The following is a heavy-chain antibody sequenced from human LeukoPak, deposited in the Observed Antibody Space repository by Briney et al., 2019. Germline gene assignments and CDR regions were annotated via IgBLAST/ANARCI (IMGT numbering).Heavy chain of an antibody. V-gene: IGHV3-7*01. CDR2: IKQDGSEK. D-gene: IGHD3-3*01. J-gene: IGHJ6*03. CDR1: GFTFSSYW. Sequence: GGSLRLSCAASGFTFSSYWMSWVRQAPGKGLEWVPHIKQDGSEKYYVDSVKGRFTISRDNAKNSLYLQMNSLRAEDTAVYYCARVGDFWSGYLDVWGKGTTVTVSS. CDR3: ARVGDFWSGYLDV.